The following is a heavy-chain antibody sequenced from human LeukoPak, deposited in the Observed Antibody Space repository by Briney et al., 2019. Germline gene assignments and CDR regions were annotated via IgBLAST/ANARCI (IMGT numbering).Heavy chain of an antibody. Sequence: EASVKVSCTASGGTFSSYAISWVRQAPGQGLEWMGGIIPIFGTANYAQKFQGRVTITADESTSTAYMELSSLRSEDTAVYYCARDRVVVVPAARSYYYYGMDVWGQGTTVTVSS. J-gene: IGHJ6*02. CDR1: GGTFSSYA. CDR2: IIPIFGTA. V-gene: IGHV1-69*13. D-gene: IGHD2-2*01. CDR3: ARDRVVVVPAARSYYYYGMDV.